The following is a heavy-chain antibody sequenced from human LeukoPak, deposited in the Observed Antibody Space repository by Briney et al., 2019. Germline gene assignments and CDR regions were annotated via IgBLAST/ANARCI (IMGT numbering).Heavy chain of an antibody. V-gene: IGHV3-23*01. CDR3: AKVGRKYYYGSGSLLGNDY. CDR2: ISGSGGST. CDR1: GFTFSSYA. Sequence: TGGPLRLSCAASGFTFSSYAMSWVRQAPGKGLEWVSAISGSGGSTYYADSVKGRFTISRDNSKNTLYLQMNSLRAEDTAVYYCAKVGRKYYYGSGSLLGNDYWGQGTLVTVSS. D-gene: IGHD3-10*01. J-gene: IGHJ4*02.